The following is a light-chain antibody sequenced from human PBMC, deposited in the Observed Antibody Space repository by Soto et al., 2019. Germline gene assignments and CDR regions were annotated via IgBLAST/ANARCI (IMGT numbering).Light chain of an antibody. CDR2: DVN. CDR3: CSYAGSFVV. J-gene: IGLJ2*01. CDR1: SSDVGGYNY. Sequence: QSALTQPRSVSGSPGQSVTSSCTGTSSDVGGYNYVSWYLHHPGKAPKVMIYDVNKRPSGVPDRFSGSKSDNTASLTISGLQAEDEADYYCCSYAGSFVVFGGGTKLTVL. V-gene: IGLV2-11*01.